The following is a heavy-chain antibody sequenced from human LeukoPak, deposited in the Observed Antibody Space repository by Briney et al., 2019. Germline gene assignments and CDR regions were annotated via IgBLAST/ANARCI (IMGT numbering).Heavy chain of an antibody. Sequence: GGSLRLSCAASGFTFSSYEMNWVRQAQGKGLGWVSYISSSGRTIYYADSVKGRFTISRDNTKNSLYLQMNSLRAEDPAVYYCARGNQYDSSGYSMDFWGQGTLVTVSS. CDR2: ISSSGRTI. J-gene: IGHJ4*02. CDR3: ARGNQYDSSGYSMDF. V-gene: IGHV3-48*03. D-gene: IGHD3-22*01. CDR1: GFTFSSYE.